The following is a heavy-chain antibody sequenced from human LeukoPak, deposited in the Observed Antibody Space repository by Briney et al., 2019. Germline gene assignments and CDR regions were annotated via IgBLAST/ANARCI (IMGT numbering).Heavy chain of an antibody. J-gene: IGHJ6*02. V-gene: IGHV1-2*06. CDR3: AVYYGSGSYYNWRYGMDV. CDR2: VNPYNGDT. Sequence: ASVKVSCKASGYTFTDYYMHWVRQAPGQGLEWMGRVNPYNGDTSYTQKFQGRVTVTRDTSINAAYMELSRLRSDDTAVYYCAVYYGSGSYYNWRYGMDVWGQGTTVTVSS. CDR1: GYTFTDYY. D-gene: IGHD3-10*01.